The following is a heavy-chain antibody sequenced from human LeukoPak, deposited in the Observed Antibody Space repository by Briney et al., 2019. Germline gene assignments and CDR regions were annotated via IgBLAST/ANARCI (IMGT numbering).Heavy chain of an antibody. Sequence: GGSLRLSCAASGFTFSSDWMHWVRKAPGKGLVWFSRIKSDGSSTRYADSVKGRFTISRDNAKNTLYLQMNSLRVEDTAVYYCARDSAECTGGYCYLVSWGQGTLVTVSS. D-gene: IGHD2-8*02. J-gene: IGHJ4*02. CDR1: GFTFSSDW. V-gene: IGHV3-74*01. CDR3: ARDSAECTGGYCYLVS. CDR2: IKSDGSST.